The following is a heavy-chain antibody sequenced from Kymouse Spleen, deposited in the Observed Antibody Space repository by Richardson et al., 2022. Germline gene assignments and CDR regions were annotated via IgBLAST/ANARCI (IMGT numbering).Heavy chain of an antibody. D-gene: IGHD4-11,IGHD4-11*01. Sequence: QLQLQESGPGLVKPSETLSLTCTVSGGSISSSSYYWGWIRQPPGKGLEWIGSIYYSGSTYYNPSLKSRVTISVDTSKNQFSLKLSSVTAADTAVYYCARHVTTVTYYFDYWGQGTLVTVSS. CDR3: ARHVTTVTYYFDY. V-gene: IGHV4-39*01. CDR1: GGSISSSSYY. CDR2: IYYSGST. J-gene: IGHJ4*02.